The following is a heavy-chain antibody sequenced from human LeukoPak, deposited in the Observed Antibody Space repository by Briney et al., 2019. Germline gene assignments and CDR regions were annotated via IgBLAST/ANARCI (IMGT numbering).Heavy chain of an antibody. CDR2: VTGSGGDT. CDR1: GFSFSSFA. D-gene: IGHD6-6*01. J-gene: IGHJ4*02. Sequence: GGSLRLSCAASGFSFSSFAMSWVRQAPGKGLEWVPGVTGSGGDTYYTDSVKGRFTISRDNSRGTLYLQMNSLRAEDTAVYYCAKAGIGGSSLYYFDYWGQGTLVTVSS. CDR3: AKAGIGGSSLYYFDY. V-gene: IGHV3-23*01.